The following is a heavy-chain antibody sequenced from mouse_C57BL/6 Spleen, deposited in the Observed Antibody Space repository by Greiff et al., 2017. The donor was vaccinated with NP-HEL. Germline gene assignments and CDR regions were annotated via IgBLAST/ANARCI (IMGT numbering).Heavy chain of an antibody. V-gene: IGHV1-61*01. CDR1: GYTFTSYW. D-gene: IGHD4-1*01. CDR3: ARERGTGSDY. J-gene: IGHJ2*01. CDR2: IYPSDSET. Sequence: VKLQQPGAELVRPGSSVKLSCKASGYTFTSYWMDWVKQRPGQGLEWIGNIYPSDSETHYNQKFKDKATLTVDKSSSTAYMQLSSLTSEDSAVYYCARERGTGSDYWGQGTTLTVSS.